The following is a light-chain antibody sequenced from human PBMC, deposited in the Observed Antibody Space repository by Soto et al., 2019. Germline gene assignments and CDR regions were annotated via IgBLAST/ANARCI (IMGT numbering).Light chain of an antibody. V-gene: IGKV1-9*01. Sequence: IQVTQSPSSLSASVGERVTITCRASQDISSYLAWYQQKPGKAPTLLIYAASTLQSWVPSRFSGSGFGTEFTLTISSLQSEDFALYYCQHTLKWPPTFGQGTKVDIK. J-gene: IGKJ1*01. CDR3: QHTLKWPPT. CDR2: AAS. CDR1: QDISSY.